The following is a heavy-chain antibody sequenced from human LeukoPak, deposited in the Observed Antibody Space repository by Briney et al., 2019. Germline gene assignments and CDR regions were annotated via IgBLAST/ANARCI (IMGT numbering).Heavy chain of an antibody. CDR3: ARALAGSGWPNFDY. V-gene: IGHV3-30*04. J-gene: IGHJ4*02. CDR2: ISYHGRDT. Sequence: GGSLRLSCAASGVTFSSFAMHWVRQAPGKGLEWVAVISYHGRDTYYADSVKGRFTISRDNSKNTLYLQMNSLRAEDTAVYYCARALAGSGWPNFDYWGQGTLVTVSS. D-gene: IGHD6-19*01. CDR1: GVTFSSFA.